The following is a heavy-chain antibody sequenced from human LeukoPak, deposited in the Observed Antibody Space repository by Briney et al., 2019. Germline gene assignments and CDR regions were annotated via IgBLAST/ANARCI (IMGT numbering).Heavy chain of an antibody. CDR2: ISGSGGCT. J-gene: IGHJ6*02. Sequence: GGSLRLSCAASGFTFSSYAMSWVRQAPGKGLEWVSAISGSGGCTYYADSVKGRFTISRDNSKNTLYLQMNSLRAEDTAVYYCAKEGQQLVRHGMDVWGQGTTVTVSS. CDR1: GFTFSSYA. V-gene: IGHV3-23*01. D-gene: IGHD6-13*01. CDR3: AKEGQQLVRHGMDV.